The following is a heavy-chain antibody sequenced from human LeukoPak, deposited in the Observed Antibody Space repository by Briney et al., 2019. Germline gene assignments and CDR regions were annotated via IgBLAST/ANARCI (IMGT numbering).Heavy chain of an antibody. V-gene: IGHV4-4*02. CDR1: GGSISSSNW. CDR2: IYHSGST. J-gene: IGHJ3*02. CDR3: ARDVRLPRRAFVI. Sequence: PSETLSLTCAVSGGSISSSNWWNWVRQPPGKGLEWIGEIYHSGSTNYNPSLKSRVTISVDKSKNQFSLKLSSVTAADTAVYYCARDVRLPRRAFVIWGQGTMVTVSS. D-gene: IGHD5-18*01.